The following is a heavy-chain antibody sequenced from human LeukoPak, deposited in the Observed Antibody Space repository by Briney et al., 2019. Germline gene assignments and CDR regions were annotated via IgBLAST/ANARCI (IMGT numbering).Heavy chain of an antibody. J-gene: IGHJ4*02. CDR2: ISYDGSNK. D-gene: IGHD5-18*01. V-gene: IGHV3-30*18. Sequence: PGGSLRLSCAASGFTFSSYGMHWVRQAPGKGLEWVAVISYDGSNKYYADSVKGRFTISRDNSKNTLYLQMNSLRAEDTAVYYCAKDRLGGYSYGSYYFDYWGQGTLVTVSS. CDR1: GFTFSSYG. CDR3: AKDRLGGYSYGSYYFDY.